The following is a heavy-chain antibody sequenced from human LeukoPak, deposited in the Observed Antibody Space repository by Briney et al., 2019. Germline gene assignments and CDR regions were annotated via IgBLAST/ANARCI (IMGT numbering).Heavy chain of an antibody. Sequence: GGSLRLSCAASGFTFSSYAMSWVRQAPGKGLEWVSAISGSGGSTYYADSVKGRFTISRDTSKSTLYLQMSSLRAEDTAIYYCAKGGGIASAGPDFDYWGQGTLVTVSS. V-gene: IGHV3-23*01. CDR3: AKGGGIASAGPDFDY. CDR2: ISGSGGST. CDR1: GFTFSSYA. J-gene: IGHJ4*02. D-gene: IGHD6-13*01.